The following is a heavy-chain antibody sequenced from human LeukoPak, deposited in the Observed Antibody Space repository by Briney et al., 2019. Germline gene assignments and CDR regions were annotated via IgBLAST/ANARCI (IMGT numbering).Heavy chain of an antibody. CDR2: ISYDGSNK. D-gene: IGHD6-13*01. J-gene: IGHJ4*02. CDR1: GFTFSSYG. CDR3: AKDGSSSWYLLI. Sequence: QTGGSLRLSCAASGFTFSSYGMHWVRQAPGKGLEWVAVISYDGSNKYYADSVKGRFTISRDNSKNTLYLQMNSLRAEDTAVYYCAKDGSSSWYLLIWGQGTLVTVSS. V-gene: IGHV3-30*18.